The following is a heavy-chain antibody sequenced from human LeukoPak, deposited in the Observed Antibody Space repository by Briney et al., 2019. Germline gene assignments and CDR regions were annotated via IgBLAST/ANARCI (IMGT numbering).Heavy chain of an antibody. CDR3: AKGRVVESILDY. J-gene: IGHJ4*02. Sequence: GGSLRLPCAASGFTLSTYSMYWVRQAPGKGLEWVSGIRGSGGITYYADSVKGRFTISGDNSENTLYLQMNSLRVDDTAVYYYAKGRVVESILDYWGQGVLVTVSS. D-gene: IGHD3-3*01. V-gene: IGHV3-23*01. CDR2: IRGSGGIT. CDR1: GFTLSTYS.